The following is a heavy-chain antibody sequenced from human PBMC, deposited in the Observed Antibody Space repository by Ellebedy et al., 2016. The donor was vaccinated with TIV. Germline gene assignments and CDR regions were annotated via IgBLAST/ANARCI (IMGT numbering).Heavy chain of an antibody. V-gene: IGHV3-33*01. J-gene: IGHJ4*02. CDR1: GFTFSSYC. CDR3: ARDRISASGIFDY. D-gene: IGHD6-13*01. CDR2: IWYDGSNK. Sequence: GGSLRLSCAASGFTFSSYCMHWVRQAPGKGLEWVAVIWYDGSNKYYADSVKGRFTISRDNSKNTLYLQMNSLRAEDTAVYYCARDRISASGIFDYWGQGTLVTVSS.